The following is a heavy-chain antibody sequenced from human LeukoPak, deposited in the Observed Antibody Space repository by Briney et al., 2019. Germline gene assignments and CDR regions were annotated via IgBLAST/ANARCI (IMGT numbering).Heavy chain of an antibody. CDR3: ARFSGYDSFYHY. CDR1: GGTFSSYA. CDR2: IIPIFGTA. D-gene: IGHD5-12*01. J-gene: IGHJ4*02. Sequence: GASVKVSCKESGGTFSSYAISWVRQAPGQGLEWMGGIIPIFGTANYAQKFQGRVTITADESTSTAYMELSSLRSEDTAVYYCARFSGYDSFYHYWGQGTLVTVSS. V-gene: IGHV1-69*13.